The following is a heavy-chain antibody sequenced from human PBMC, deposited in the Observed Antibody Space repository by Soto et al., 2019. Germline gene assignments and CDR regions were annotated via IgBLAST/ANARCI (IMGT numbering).Heavy chain of an antibody. V-gene: IGHV1-8*01. CDR2: MNPNSGNS. J-gene: IGHJ6*02. D-gene: IGHD3-3*01. CDR1: GYTFTSYD. CDR3: ARGWSDYYGMDV. Sequence: GASVKVSCKASGYTFTSYDINWVRQATGQGLEWMGWMNPNSGNSGYAQKFQGRVTMTRNTSISTAYMELSSLRSEDTAVYYCARGWSDYYGMDVWGQGTTVTVS.